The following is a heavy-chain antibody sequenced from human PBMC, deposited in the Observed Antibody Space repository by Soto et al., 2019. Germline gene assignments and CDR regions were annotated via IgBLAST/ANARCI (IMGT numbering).Heavy chain of an antibody. D-gene: IGHD6-19*01. CDR3: ARNTGWYLHDS. CDR1: GDPMSRHH. Sequence: SETPSLPCTVSGDPMSRHHWSWLRQPPGKGLEWIGYISSTGSTHYNTSLRSRVAISPDTSKKQFSLNLNSVTAADTAVYYCARNTGWYLHDSWGQGTLVTVSS. J-gene: IGHJ5*01. V-gene: IGHV4-59*11. CDR2: ISSTGST.